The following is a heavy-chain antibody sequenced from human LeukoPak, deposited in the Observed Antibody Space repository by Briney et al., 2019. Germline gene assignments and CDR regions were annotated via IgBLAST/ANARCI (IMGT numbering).Heavy chain of an antibody. CDR1: GFTVSSNY. D-gene: IGHD3/OR15-3a*01. J-gene: IGHJ4*02. V-gene: IGHV3-66*01. CDR3: VRGLAGLFDY. CDR2: IYSGGST. Sequence: GGSLSLSCAASGFTVSSNYMSWVRQAPGKGLEWVSVIYSGGSTNYADSVKGRFIISRDNLMNTLYLQMNSLGAEDTAIYYCVRGLAGLFDYWGQGILVTVSS.